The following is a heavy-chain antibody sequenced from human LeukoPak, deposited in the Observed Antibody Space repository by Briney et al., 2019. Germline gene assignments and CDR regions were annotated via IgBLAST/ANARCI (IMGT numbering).Heavy chain of an antibody. Sequence: GGSLRLSCAASGFTFSSYWMHWVRQAPGKGLVWVSRINSDGSSTSYADSVKGRFTISRDNAKNTLYLQMNSLRAEDTAVYYCARDVYYGSGSYSNDALDIWGQGTMVTVSS. V-gene: IGHV3-74*01. CDR3: ARDVYYGSGSYSNDALDI. D-gene: IGHD3-10*01. CDR2: INSDGSST. J-gene: IGHJ3*02. CDR1: GFTFSSYW.